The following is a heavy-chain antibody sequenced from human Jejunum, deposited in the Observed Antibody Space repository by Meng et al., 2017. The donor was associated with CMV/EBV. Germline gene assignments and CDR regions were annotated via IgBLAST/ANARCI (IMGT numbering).Heavy chain of an antibody. J-gene: IGHJ6*02. D-gene: IGHD6-19*01. V-gene: IGHV1-46*01. CDR2: INPLSGTT. Sequence: SGYTFTAYYIHWGRQAPGQGLEWMGIINPLSGTTIYAQKFQGRVTMTRDTSTSTVYMDLSSLTSEDTALYYCARGSVAGNYNNGMDVWGRGTTVTVSS. CDR3: ARGSVAGNYNNGMDV. CDR1: GYTFTAYY.